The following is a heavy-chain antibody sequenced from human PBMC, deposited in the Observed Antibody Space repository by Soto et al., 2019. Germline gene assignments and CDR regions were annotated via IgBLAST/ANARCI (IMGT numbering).Heavy chain of an antibody. J-gene: IGHJ4*02. CDR1: GFTFSRYW. Sequence: PGGSLRLSCAASGFTFSRYWMSWVRQAPGKGLEWVANINQDGSEKYYVDSVKGRFTISSDNAKNSLYLQMNSLRVEDTAVYYCAKVRFPSFDYWGQGTLVTVSS. V-gene: IGHV3-7*01. D-gene: IGHD4-17*01. CDR3: AKVRFPSFDY. CDR2: INQDGSEK.